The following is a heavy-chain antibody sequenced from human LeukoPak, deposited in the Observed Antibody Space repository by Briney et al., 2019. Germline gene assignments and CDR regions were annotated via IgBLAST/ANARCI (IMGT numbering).Heavy chain of an antibody. J-gene: IGHJ6*03. CDR3: GKAATYYYYMDV. Sequence: GASVKVSCKASGYTFTGYYMHWVRQAPGQGLEWMGWINPNSGGTNYAQKFQGRVTMTRDTSISTAYMELSRLRSDDTAVYYCGKAATYYYYMDVWGKGTTVTISS. V-gene: IGHV1-2*02. D-gene: IGHD2-15*01. CDR1: GYTFTGYY. CDR2: INPNSGGT.